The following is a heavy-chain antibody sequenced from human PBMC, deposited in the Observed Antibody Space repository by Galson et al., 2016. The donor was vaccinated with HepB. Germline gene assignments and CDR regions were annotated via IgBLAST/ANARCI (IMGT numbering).Heavy chain of an antibody. CDR3: ARDSIEIPSYCSRTTCYSYYYGMDV. CDR2: ISYDGTNT. D-gene: IGHD2-2*01. V-gene: IGHV3-30*09. Sequence: SLRLSCAASGFSFRSHAMHWVRQAPGKVLEWVAAISYDGTNTNYADSVKGRFAISRDESKHTLFLQMNSLRLEDTAVYFCARDSIEIPSYCSRTTCYSYYYGMDVWGQGTTVTVSS. J-gene: IGHJ6*02. CDR1: GFSFRSHA.